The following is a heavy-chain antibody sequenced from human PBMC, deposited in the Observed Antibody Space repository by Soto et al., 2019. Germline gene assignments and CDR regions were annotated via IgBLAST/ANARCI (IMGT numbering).Heavy chain of an antibody. CDR3: ARSSSGWYFDD. J-gene: IGHJ4*02. Sequence: EVQLLESGGGLVQPGGSLRLSCAASGFTFSSYAMNCVRQAPGKGLECVSVISGSGDSTYYADSVKGRFTISRDNSKNTLYLQMNSLRAEDTAVYYCARSSSGWYFDDWGQGTLVTVSS. V-gene: IGHV3-23*01. CDR2: ISGSGDST. D-gene: IGHD6-19*01. CDR1: GFTFSSYA.